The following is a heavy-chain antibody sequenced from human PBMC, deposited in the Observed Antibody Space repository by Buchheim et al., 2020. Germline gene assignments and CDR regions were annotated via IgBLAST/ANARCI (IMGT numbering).Heavy chain of an antibody. Sequence: EVQLLESGGHLVQPGGSLRLSCVASGASGFTFSSYAMNWVRQAPQKGLEWVSTISGSSGHIYYADSVKGRFTISRDNSKNMLYLEMNSLRAEDTSVYYCTARSLDFEYWGQGTL. D-gene: IGHD2-21*02. CDR2: ISGSSGHI. CDR3: TARSLDFEY. V-gene: IGHV3-23*01. J-gene: IGHJ4*02. CDR1: GFTFSSYA.